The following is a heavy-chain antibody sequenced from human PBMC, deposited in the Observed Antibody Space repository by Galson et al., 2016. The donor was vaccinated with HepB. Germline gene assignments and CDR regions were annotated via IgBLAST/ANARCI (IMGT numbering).Heavy chain of an antibody. D-gene: IGHD5-12*01. Sequence: SLRLSCAASGFTFSTCAMSWVRQSPGKGLEWVSVISSSGAITHYADSVKGRFIISRDNFKNMLYLQMFNLRAEDTAVYYCAEDLLSAYDYYVFDPHNWVDSWGQGTLVTVSS. V-gene: IGHV3-23*01. J-gene: IGHJ5*01. CDR2: ISSSGAIT. CDR3: AEDLLSAYDYYVFDPHNWVDS. CDR1: GFTFSTCA.